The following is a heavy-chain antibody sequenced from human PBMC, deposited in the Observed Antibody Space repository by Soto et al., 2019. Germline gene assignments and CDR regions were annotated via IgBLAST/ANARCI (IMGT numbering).Heavy chain of an antibody. CDR2: IIFDSDDT. CDR3: AAYQQGAGFTK. J-gene: IGHJ4*02. Sequence: QGQLVQSGAEVKKPGASVKVSCKTSTYDINWVRQAPGQGLEWMGYIIFDSDDTGNAQKFQGRFTLTGDTSISTAYMELSGLTSEDTAIYYCAAYQQGAGFTKWGQGTLVTVSS. CDR1: TYD. V-gene: IGHV1-8*01. D-gene: IGHD2-21*01.